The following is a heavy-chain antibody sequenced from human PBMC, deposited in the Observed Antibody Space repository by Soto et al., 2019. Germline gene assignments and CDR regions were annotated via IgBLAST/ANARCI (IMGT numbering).Heavy chain of an antibody. CDR2: INHSGST. J-gene: IGHJ6*02. V-gene: IGHV4-34*01. CDR1: GGSFSGYY. CDR3: ARGTPYYGMDV. Sequence: PSEALSLTCAVYGGSFSGYYWSWIRQPPGKGLEWIGEINHSGSTNYNPSLKSRVTISVDTSKNQFSLKLSSVTAADTAVYYCARGTPYYGMDVWGQGTTLTVSS.